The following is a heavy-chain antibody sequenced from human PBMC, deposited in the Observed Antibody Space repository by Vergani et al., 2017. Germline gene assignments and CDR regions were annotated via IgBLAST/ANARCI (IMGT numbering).Heavy chain of an antibody. V-gene: IGHV5-51*01. J-gene: IGHJ4*02. CDR1: EYSFGNYW. CDR3: ARHTTYTDS. D-gene: IGHD1-1*01. CDR2: IYPADSAT. Sequence: EVELVPSGPEMRKPGESLMISCKASEYSFGNYWIGWLRQMPGKGLEWMGIIYPADSATSYSPSFQGHVTISDDKSISTPFLQWDSLKASDTALYYCARHTTYTDSGGQGTLVTVSS.